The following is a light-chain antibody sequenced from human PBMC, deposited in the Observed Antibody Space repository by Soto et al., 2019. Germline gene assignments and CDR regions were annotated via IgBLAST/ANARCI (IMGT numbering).Light chain of an antibody. CDR2: GAS. CDR1: QSVSTT. J-gene: IGKJ1*01. CDR3: QQYYSSPRT. V-gene: IGKV3-20*01. Sequence: EIVMTQSPATLSVSPGQRASLSCRASQSVSTTVAWYHQKPGQAPRLLIYGASSRATGIPDRFSGSGSGTDFTLAINRLEPEDSAVYYCQQYYSSPRTFGRGTKVDIK.